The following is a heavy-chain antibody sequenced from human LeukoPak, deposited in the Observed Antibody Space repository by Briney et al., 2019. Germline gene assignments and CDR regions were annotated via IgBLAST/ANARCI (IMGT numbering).Heavy chain of an antibody. CDR3: AKPLQGGDYGDAFDI. Sequence: PGGSLRLSCAASGFTFSSYAMSWVRQAPGKGLEWVSAISGSGGSTYYADSVKGRFTISRDNSKNTLHLQMNSLRAEDTAVYYCAKPLQGGDYGDAFDIWGQGTMVTVSS. D-gene: IGHD4-17*01. V-gene: IGHV3-23*01. J-gene: IGHJ3*02. CDR2: ISGSGGST. CDR1: GFTFSSYA.